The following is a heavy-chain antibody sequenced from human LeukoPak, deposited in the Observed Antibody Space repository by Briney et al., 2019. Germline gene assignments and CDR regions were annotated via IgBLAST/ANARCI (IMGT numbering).Heavy chain of an antibody. CDR1: GFTTSNYW. V-gene: IGHV3-7*03. CDR3: ARWRWNNGLPGFDY. D-gene: IGHD1/OR15-1a*01. J-gene: IGHJ4*02. Sequence: GGSLRLSCAASGFTTSNYWMSWVRQAPGKGLEWVANIKQDGSEKYYVDSVKGRFTISRDNAKNSLYLQMNSLRAEDTAVYYCARWRWNNGLPGFDYWGQGTLVSVSS. CDR2: IKQDGSEK.